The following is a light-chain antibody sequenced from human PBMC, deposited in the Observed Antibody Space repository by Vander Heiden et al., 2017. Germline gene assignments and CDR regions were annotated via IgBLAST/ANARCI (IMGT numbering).Light chain of an antibody. J-gene: IGLJ3*02. CDR2: EVS. CDR3: CSYAGSSTPGV. CDR1: SSDVGSYNL. V-gene: IGLV2-23*02. Sequence: QSALTQPAPVSGSPGQSITISCTGTSSDVGSYNLVSWYQQHPGKAPKLMIYEVSKRPSGVSNRFSGSKSGNTASLTISGLQAEDEADYYCCSYAGSSTPGVFGGGTKLTVL.